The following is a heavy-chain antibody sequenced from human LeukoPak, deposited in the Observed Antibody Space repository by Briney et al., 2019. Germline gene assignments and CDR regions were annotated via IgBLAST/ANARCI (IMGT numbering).Heavy chain of an antibody. CDR1: GGTFSSYA. V-gene: IGHV1-69*05. Sequence: SVKVSSKASGGTFSSYAISWVRQAPGQGLEWMGGIIPIFGTANYAQKFQGRVTITTDESTSTAYMELSSLRSEDTAVYYCARGPLVGYYYYDAVDYMDVWGKGTTVTVSS. CDR2: IIPIFGTA. D-gene: IGHD3-22*01. J-gene: IGHJ6*03. CDR3: ARGPLVGYYYYDAVDYMDV.